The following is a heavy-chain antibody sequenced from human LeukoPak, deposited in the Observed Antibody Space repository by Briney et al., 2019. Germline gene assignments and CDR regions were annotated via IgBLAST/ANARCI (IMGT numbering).Heavy chain of an antibody. CDR2: ISSSSSYI. V-gene: IGHV3-21*01. J-gene: IGHJ4*02. CDR3: ARGKNSSGIAVAGPPDY. CDR1: GFTLSSYS. D-gene: IGHD6-19*01. Sequence: GGSLRLSCAASGFTLSSYSMNWVRQAPGKGLEWVSSISSSSSYIYYADSVKGRFTISRDNAKNSLYLQMNSLRAEDTAVYYCARGKNSSGIAVAGPPDYWGQGTLVTVSS.